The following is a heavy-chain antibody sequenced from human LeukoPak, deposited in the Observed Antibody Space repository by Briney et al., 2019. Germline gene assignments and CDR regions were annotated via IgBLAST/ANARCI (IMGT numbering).Heavy chain of an antibody. J-gene: IGHJ4*02. D-gene: IGHD2-2*02. V-gene: IGHV3-30*02. Sequence: GGSLRLSCAASGFTFSSYGMQWVRQAPGKGLEWVAFIRYDGSNKYYADSVKGRFTISRDNSKNTLYLQMNSLRAEDTAVYYCAKSGVVPAAIPYYFDYWGQGTLVTVSS. CDR2: IRYDGSNK. CDR3: AKSGVVPAAIPYYFDY. CDR1: GFTFSSYG.